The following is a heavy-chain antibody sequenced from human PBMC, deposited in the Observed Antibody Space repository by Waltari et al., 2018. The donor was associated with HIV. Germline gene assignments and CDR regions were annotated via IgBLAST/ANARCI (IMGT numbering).Heavy chain of an antibody. CDR1: GFSFSGSA. D-gene: IGHD4-17*01. J-gene: IGHJ5*02. CDR3: TKSVGDSARGWFDP. Sequence: EVQLVESGGGLVQPGGSLKLSCAASGFSFSGSAMHWVRQASGEGVEGVGLIRSKPNSYATAYAESLKGRFTISRDDSKNTAYLQINSLKTEDTAVYYCTKSVGDSARGWFDPWGQGTLVTVSS. CDR2: IRSKPNSYAT. V-gene: IGHV3-73*01.